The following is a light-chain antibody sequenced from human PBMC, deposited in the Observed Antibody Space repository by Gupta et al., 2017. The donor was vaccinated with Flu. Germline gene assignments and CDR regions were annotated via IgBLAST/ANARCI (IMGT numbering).Light chain of an antibody. CDR1: QSVGNY. J-gene: IGKJ4*01. V-gene: IGKV3-11*01. CDR3: QQRSNWPPNLT. CDR2: DVS. Sequence: EIVLTQSPATLSLSPGERATLSCRASQSVGNYLAWYQQKLGQTPRLLIYDVSNRATGIPARFSGSGSGTDFTLTISSLEPEDFTVYYCQQRSNWPPNLTFGGGTKVGSN.